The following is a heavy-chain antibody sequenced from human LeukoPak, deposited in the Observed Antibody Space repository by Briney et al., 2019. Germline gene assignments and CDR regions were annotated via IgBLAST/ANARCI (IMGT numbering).Heavy chain of an antibody. CDR1: GYTFTGCY. CDR2: INPSGGST. D-gene: IGHD3-22*01. J-gene: IGHJ4*02. Sequence: ASVKVSCKASGYTFTGCYMHWVRQAPGQGLEWMGIINPSGGSTSYAQKFQGRVTMTRDMSTSTVYMELSSLRSEDTAVYYCARDYYDSSGYLDWGQGTLVTVSS. V-gene: IGHV1-46*01. CDR3: ARDYYDSSGYLD.